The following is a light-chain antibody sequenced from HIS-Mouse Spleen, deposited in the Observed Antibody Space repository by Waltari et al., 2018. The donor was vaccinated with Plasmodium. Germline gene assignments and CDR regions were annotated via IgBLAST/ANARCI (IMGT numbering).Light chain of an antibody. J-gene: IGLJ2*01. CDR2: EGS. Sequence: QSALTQPASVSGSPGQSITISCTGPSSDVGRSNLVSWYQQHPGKAPKLMIYEGSKRPSGVSNRFSGSKSGNTASLTISGLQAEDEADYYCCSYAGSSTFHVVFGGGTKLTVL. CDR3: CSYAGSSTFHVV. V-gene: IGLV2-23*03. CDR1: SSDVGRSNL.